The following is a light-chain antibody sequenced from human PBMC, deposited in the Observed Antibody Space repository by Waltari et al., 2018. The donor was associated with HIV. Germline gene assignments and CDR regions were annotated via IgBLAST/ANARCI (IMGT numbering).Light chain of an antibody. CDR3: EAWDDSLNGVV. Sequence: QSVLTQPTSAPGTPGQRLTISCFASSSTIRTNSVNCYQQFPGTAPKPLIYTKNQRPSGVPKRFAASKSGTSASLASIRLQSEDEADYYCEAWDDSLNGVVFGGGTKLTVL. V-gene: IGLV1-44*01. CDR1: SSTIRTNS. J-gene: IGLJ2*01. CDR2: TKN.